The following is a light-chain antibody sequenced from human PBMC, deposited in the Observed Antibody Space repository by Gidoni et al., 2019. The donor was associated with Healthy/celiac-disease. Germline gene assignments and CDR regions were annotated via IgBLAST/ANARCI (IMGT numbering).Light chain of an antibody. J-gene: IGKJ2*04. CDR1: QSVSSN. CDR2: GAS. CDR3: QQYNNWPLMCS. Sequence: EIVMTQSPATLSVSPGERATLSCRASQSVSSNLAWYQQKPGQAPGLLIYGASTRATGIPARFSGSGSGTEFTLTISSLQSEDFAVYYCQQYNNWPLMCSFXQXTKLEIK. V-gene: IGKV3-15*01.